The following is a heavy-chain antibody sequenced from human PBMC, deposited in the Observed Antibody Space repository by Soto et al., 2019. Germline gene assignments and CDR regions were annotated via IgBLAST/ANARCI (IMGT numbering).Heavy chain of an antibody. CDR1: GFTFSSYG. Sequence: PGGSLRRSCAASGFTFSSYGMHWVRQAPGKGLEWVAVISYDGSNKYYADSVKGRFTISRDNSKNTLYLQMNSLRAEDTAAYYCAKDVDVVVTAAEGDRVDYYYYGMDVWGQGTTVPVSS. CDR3: AKDVDVVVTAAEGDRVDYYYYGMDV. D-gene: IGHD2-2*01. CDR2: ISYDGSNK. J-gene: IGHJ6*02. V-gene: IGHV3-30*18.